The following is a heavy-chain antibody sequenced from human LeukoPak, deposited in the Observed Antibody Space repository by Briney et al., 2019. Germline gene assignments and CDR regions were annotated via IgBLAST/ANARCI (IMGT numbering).Heavy chain of an antibody. J-gene: IGHJ5*02. Sequence: PGASLKISCKGSGYIFTSYWIGWVRQMPGKGLEWMGIIYPGDSDTRYSPSFQGQVTISADKSISTAYLQWSSLKASDTAMYYCARAYYYDDSWFDPWGQGTLVTVSS. CDR1: GYIFTSYW. V-gene: IGHV5-51*01. CDR2: IYPGDSDT. D-gene: IGHD3-22*01. CDR3: ARAYYYDDSWFDP.